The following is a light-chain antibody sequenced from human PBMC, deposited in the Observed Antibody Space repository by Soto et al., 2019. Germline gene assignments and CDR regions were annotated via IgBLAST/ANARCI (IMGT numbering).Light chain of an antibody. CDR1: SSNIGNNY. CDR3: GTWDSSLSAVV. Sequence: QSVLTQPPSVSAAPGQKVTISCSGSSSNIGNNYVSWYQQLPGTAPKFLIYENNKRPSGIPDRLSGSKSGTSATLGITGLQTGDEADYYCGTWDSSLSAVVFGGGTQLTVL. V-gene: IGLV1-51*02. J-gene: IGLJ2*01. CDR2: ENN.